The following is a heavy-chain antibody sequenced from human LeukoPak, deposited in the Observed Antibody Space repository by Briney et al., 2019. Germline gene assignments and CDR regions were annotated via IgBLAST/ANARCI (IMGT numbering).Heavy chain of an antibody. CDR1: GGSFSGYY. D-gene: IGHD1-26*01. CDR2: INHSGST. CDR3: ARASEIGRAFDI. V-gene: IGHV4-34*01. Sequence: SETLSLTCAVYGGSFSGYYWSWIRQPPGKGLEWIGEINHSGSTNYNPSLKSRVTISVDTSKNQFSLKLSSVTAADTAVYYRARASEIGRAFDIWGQGTMVTVSS. J-gene: IGHJ3*02.